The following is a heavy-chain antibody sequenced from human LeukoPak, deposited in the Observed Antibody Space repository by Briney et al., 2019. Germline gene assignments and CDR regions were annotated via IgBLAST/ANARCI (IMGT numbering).Heavy chain of an antibody. CDR2: ISWNSGSI. Sequence: PGRSLRLSCAASGFTFDDYAMHWVRQAPGKGLEWVSGISWNSGSIGYADSVKGRFTISRDNAKNSLYLQMNSLRAEDTALYYCAKDTSRGGSSWYFADYWGQGTLVTVSS. J-gene: IGHJ4*02. CDR1: GFTFDDYA. CDR3: AKDTSRGGSSWYFADY. V-gene: IGHV3-9*01. D-gene: IGHD6-13*01.